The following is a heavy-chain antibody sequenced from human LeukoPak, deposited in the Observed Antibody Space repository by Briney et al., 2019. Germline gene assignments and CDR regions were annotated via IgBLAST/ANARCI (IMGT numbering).Heavy chain of an antibody. Sequence: GRSLRLSCAASGFTFSSYGMHWVRQAPGKGLEWVAVIWYDGSNKYYVDSVKGRFTISRDNSKNTLYLQMNSLRAEDTAVYYCARTRSTWAYYYYGMDVWGQGTTVTVSS. V-gene: IGHV3-33*01. CDR2: IWYDGSNK. CDR3: ARTRSTWAYYYYGMDV. CDR1: GFTFSSYG. D-gene: IGHD1-26*01. J-gene: IGHJ6*02.